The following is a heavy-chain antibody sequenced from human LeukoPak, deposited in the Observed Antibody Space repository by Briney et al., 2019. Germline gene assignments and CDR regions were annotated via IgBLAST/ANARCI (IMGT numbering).Heavy chain of an antibody. CDR3: AGVGGHCTSTSCPPPDY. V-gene: IGHV3-21*01. CDR1: GFTFSSYN. J-gene: IGHJ4*02. CDR2: IDSSSRYI. Sequence: PGGSLRLSCAASGFTFSSYNMDWGRQAPGKGLEWVSFIDSSSRYIYQADSVKGRFTISRDNAKSSVFLQMNSLRAEDTAVYYCAGVGGHCTSTSCPPPDYWGQGTLVTVSS. D-gene: IGHD2-2*01.